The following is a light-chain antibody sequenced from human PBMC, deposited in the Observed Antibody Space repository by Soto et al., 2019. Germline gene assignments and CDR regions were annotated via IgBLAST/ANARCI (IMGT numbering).Light chain of an antibody. V-gene: IGKV3-20*01. CDR3: QQHGSSPIT. Sequence: EIVFTQSPGTLSFSPGERATPSCRASQTVTRNYLAWHQQKPGQTPRLLVYGASSRATGIPDRFSGSGSGTDFTLTISRLEPEDFAVYYCQQHGSSPITFGQGTRLEIK. CDR1: QTVTRNY. J-gene: IGKJ5*01. CDR2: GAS.